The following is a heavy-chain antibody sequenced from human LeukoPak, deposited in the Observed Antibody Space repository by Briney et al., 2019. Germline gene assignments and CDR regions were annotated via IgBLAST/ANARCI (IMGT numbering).Heavy chain of an antibody. CDR3: ARDRGWELHDAFDI. CDR1: GGSFSGYY. D-gene: IGHD1-26*01. V-gene: IGHV4-34*01. CDR2: INHSGST. Sequence: SETLSLTCAVYGGSFSGYYWSWIRQPPGKGLEWIGEINHSGSTNYNPSLKSRVTISVDTSKNQFSLKLSSVTAADTAVYYCARDRGWELHDAFDIWGQGTMVTVSS. J-gene: IGHJ3*02.